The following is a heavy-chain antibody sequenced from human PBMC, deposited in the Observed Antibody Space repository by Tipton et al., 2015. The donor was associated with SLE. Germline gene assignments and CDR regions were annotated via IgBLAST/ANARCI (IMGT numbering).Heavy chain of an antibody. V-gene: IGHV3-74*01. J-gene: IGHJ4*02. CDR2: IIDDGSGA. CDR3: ATSLLSGGPRIVW. CDR1: GFPVSIHW. Sequence: SLRLSCAASGFPVSIHWMHWGRQAPEYGLVWVSRIIDDGSGANYADSVKGRFIISRDNARNTLYLQMHSLRAEDTALYYCATSLLSGGPRIVWWGQGTQVT. D-gene: IGHD1-1*01.